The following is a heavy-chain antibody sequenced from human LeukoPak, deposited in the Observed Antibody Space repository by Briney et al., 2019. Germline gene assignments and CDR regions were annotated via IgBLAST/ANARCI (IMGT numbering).Heavy chain of an antibody. Sequence: GGSLRLSCAASGFTFSSYGMHWVRQAPGKGLEWVAFIRYDGSNKYYADSVKGRFTISRDNSKNTLSLQMNSLRAEDTAVYYCAKIRTITFGGEAVEDYYYYMDVWGKGTTVTISS. V-gene: IGHV3-30*02. CDR3: AKIRTITFGGEAVEDYYYYMDV. D-gene: IGHD3-16*01. CDR2: IRYDGSNK. J-gene: IGHJ6*03. CDR1: GFTFSSYG.